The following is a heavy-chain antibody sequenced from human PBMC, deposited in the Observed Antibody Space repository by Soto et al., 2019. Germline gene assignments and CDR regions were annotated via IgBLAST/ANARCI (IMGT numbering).Heavy chain of an antibody. CDR3: ARGEYQLLYGGLFDP. V-gene: IGHV4-31*03. CDR1: GGSISSGGYY. J-gene: IGHJ5*02. Sequence: QVQLQESGPGVVKPSQTLSLTCTVSGGSISSGGYYWSWIRQHPGKGLEWIGYIYYSGSTYYNPSLKSRVTISVDTSKNQFSLKLSSVTAADTAVYYCARGEYQLLYGGLFDPWGQGTLVTVSS. CDR2: IYYSGST. D-gene: IGHD2-2*02.